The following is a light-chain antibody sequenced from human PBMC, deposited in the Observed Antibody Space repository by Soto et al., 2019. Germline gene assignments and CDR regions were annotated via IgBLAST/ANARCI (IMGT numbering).Light chain of an antibody. CDR1: QSVSSSY. V-gene: IGKV3-20*01. Sequence: EIVLTQSPGTLSLSPGVRATLSCRASQSVSSSYLAWYQQKPGQAPRLLIYDASSRATGIPDRFSGSGSGTDFTLTISRLEPEDFAVYYCQQYGSSSYTFGQGTELEIK. J-gene: IGKJ2*01. CDR2: DAS. CDR3: QQYGSSSYT.